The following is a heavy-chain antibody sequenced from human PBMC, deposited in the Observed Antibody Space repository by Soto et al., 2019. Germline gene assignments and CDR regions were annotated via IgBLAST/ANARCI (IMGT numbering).Heavy chain of an antibody. V-gene: IGHV4-31*03. D-gene: IGHD2-2*01. CDR3: ARAPRLGYCSSTSCYLNWFDP. CDR2: IYYSGST. J-gene: IGHJ5*02. Sequence: SSETLSLTCTVSGGSISSGGYYWSWIRQHPGKGLEWIGYIYYSGSTYYNPSLKSRVTISVDTSKNQFSLKLSSVTAADTAVYYCARAPRLGYCSSTSCYLNWFDPWGQGTLVTVSS. CDR1: GGSISSGGYY.